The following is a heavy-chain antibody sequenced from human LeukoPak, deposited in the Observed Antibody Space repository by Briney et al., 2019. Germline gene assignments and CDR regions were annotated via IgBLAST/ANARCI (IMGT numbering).Heavy chain of an antibody. CDR3: AKVLRFLEWLGNSGDV. Sequence: GGSLRLSCAASGFTFSSYEMIWVRQAPGKGLEWISYISNGGGSVTYYADSVRGRFTISRDNAKNSLFLQMNSLRAEDTAVYYCAKVLRFLEWLGNSGDVWGKGTTVTVSS. V-gene: IGHV3-48*03. J-gene: IGHJ6*04. CDR1: GFTFSSYE. D-gene: IGHD3-3*01. CDR2: ISNGGGSVT.